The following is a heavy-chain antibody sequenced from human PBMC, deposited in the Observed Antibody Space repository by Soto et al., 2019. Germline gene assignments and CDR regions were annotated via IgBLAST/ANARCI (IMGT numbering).Heavy chain of an antibody. V-gene: IGHV1-69*12. Sequence: QVQLVQSGAEVKKPGSSVKVSCKASGGTFSSYAISWVRQAPGQGLEWMGGITPIFGTANYAQKFQGRVTITADDTTSTADRELSSLGSEDTAVYYCARDPDDYGDYWGQGTLVTVSS. CDR1: GGTFSSYA. CDR3: ARDPDDYGDY. J-gene: IGHJ4*02. CDR2: ITPIFGTA.